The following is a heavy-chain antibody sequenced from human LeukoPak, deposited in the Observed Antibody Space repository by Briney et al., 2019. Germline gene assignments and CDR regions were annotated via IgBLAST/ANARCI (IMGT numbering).Heavy chain of an antibody. D-gene: IGHD2-21*02. CDR1: GFTFSSYE. CDR3: ARDICGGDCYRPLYFQH. Sequence: GGSLRLPCAASGFTFSSYEMNWVRQAPGKGLEWVSYISSSGSTIYYADSVKGRFTISRDNAKNSLYLQMNGLRAEDTAVYYCARDICGGDCYRPLYFQHWGQGTLVTVSS. CDR2: ISSSGSTI. J-gene: IGHJ1*01. V-gene: IGHV3-48*03.